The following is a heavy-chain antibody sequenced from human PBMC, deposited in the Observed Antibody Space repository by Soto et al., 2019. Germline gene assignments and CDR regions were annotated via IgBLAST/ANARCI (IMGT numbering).Heavy chain of an antibody. CDR2: IAAGNGNT. V-gene: IGHV1-3*01. Sequence: ASVKVSCKASRYTFTSYIRHWLRQAPGQRLEWMGWIAAGNGNTKYSQEFQGRVTFTKDTSASKVYMELTSLRSEDTAVYYCARDASTGTTSLYNWFDPWGQGTLVTVSS. CDR3: ARDASTGTTSLYNWFDP. D-gene: IGHD1-7*01. J-gene: IGHJ5*02. CDR1: RYTFTSYI.